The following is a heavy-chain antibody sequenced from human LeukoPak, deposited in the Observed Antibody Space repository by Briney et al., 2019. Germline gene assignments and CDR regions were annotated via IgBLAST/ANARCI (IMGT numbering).Heavy chain of an antibody. V-gene: IGHV3-23*01. J-gene: IGHJ4*02. CDR1: GFTFSSYA. D-gene: IGHD2-2*01. CDR3: AKSQGSGEYQLLPYFDY. Sequence: AGGSLRLSCAASGFTFSSYAMSWVRQAPGKGLEWASAISGSGGSTYYADSVKGRFTISRDNSKNTLYLQMNSLRAEDTAVYYCAKSQGSGEYQLLPYFDYWGQGTLVTVSS. CDR2: ISGSGGST.